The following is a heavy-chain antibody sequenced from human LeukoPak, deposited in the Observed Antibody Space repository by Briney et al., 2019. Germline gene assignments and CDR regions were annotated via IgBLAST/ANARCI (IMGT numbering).Heavy chain of an antibody. CDR2: IRYDGSN. CDR3: AKVNYYDSSGYYDY. V-gene: IGHV3-30*02. D-gene: IGHD3-22*01. J-gene: IGHJ4*02. CDR1: GFTFSSYG. Sequence: PGGSLRLSCAASGFTFSSYGMHWVRQAPGKGLEWVAFIRYDGSNNYADSVKGRFTISRDNSKNTLYLQMNSLRAEDTAVYYCAKVNYYDSSGYYDYWGQGTLVTVSS.